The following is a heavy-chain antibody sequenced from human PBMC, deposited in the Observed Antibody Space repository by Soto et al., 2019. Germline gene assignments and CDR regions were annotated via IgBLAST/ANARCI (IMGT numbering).Heavy chain of an antibody. D-gene: IGHD3-16*01. Sequence: GSLRLSCAASGFTFSDYYMSWIRQAPGKGRVWVSYISSSGSTIYYADSVKGRFTISRDNAKNSLYLQMNSLRAEDTAVDDGGRDVLGPPFDSWRKGTIVTVSS. CDR3: GRDVLGPPFDS. CDR1: GFTFSDYY. J-gene: IGHJ3*02. CDR2: ISSSGSTI. V-gene: IGHV3-11*01.